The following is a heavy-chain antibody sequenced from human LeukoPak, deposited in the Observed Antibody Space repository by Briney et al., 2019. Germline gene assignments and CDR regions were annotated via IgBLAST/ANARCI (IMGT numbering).Heavy chain of an antibody. D-gene: IGHD3-9*01. Sequence: SETLSLTCTVSGVSIFSSYRNWVRQPPGKGLEWIGYVHYSGSTNYNPSPKSRVTISVDTSKSQFSLKLSSATAADTAVYYCATGRSIRYFDYWGQGTLLTVSS. V-gene: IGHV4-59*12. CDR3: ATGRSIRYFDY. J-gene: IGHJ4*02. CDR2: VHYSGST. CDR1: GVSIFSSY.